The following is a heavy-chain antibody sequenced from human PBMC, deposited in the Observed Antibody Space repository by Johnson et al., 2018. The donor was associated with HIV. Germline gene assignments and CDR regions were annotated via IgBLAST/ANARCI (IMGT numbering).Heavy chain of an antibody. CDR1: GFMFDDYT. J-gene: IGHJ3*02. CDR3: AKGGLGHTDAFDI. Sequence: VQLVESGGGVERPGESLRLSCVGSGFMFDDYTMHWVRQGPGKGLEWVSLISWDGGSTYYGDSLKGRFTISRDNSKNSLYLQMNSLRSEDTALYYCAKGGLGHTDAFDIWGQGTMVTVSS. D-gene: IGHD6-19*01. CDR2: ISWDGGST. V-gene: IGHV3-43*01.